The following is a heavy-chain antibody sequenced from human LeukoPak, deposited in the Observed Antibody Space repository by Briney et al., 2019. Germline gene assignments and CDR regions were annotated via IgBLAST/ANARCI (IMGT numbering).Heavy chain of an antibody. CDR1: GRSISSYY. CDR3: ARMPPTPTAMDHYYYMDV. J-gene: IGHJ6*03. CDR2: IYYSGST. Sequence: SETLSLTCTVSGRSISSYYWSWIRQPPGKGLEWIWYIYYSGSTNYNPSLKSRVTISVDTSKNQLSLKLSSVTAANTDVYYCARMPPTPTAMDHYYYMDVCGNRTTVTVSS. D-gene: IGHD2-15*01. V-gene: IGHV4-59*01.